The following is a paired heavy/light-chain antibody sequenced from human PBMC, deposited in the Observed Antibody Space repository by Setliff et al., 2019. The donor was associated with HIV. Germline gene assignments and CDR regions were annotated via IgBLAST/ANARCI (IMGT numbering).Heavy chain of an antibody. CDR3: GRDNWGIDY. D-gene: IGHD3-16*01. J-gene: IGHJ4*02. Sequence: EVQLEESGGGLVQPGGSLRLSCAASGFTFIAYYMYWVRQVPGKGLVWVSRITSDGSSNYADSVKGRFTISRDNAKNTVYLQMNSLRAEDTAVYYCGRDNWGIDYWGQGTLVTVSS. V-gene: IGHV3-74*01. CDR2: ITSDGSS. CDR1: GFTFIAYY.
Light chain of an antibody. CDR2: KIS. Sequence: DIVMTQTPLSSPVTLGQPASISCRSSQSLVHSNGNTYLSWLQQRPGQPPRLLIYKISNRFSGVPDRFSGSGAGTEFTLKISRVEAEDVGVYYCTQATQFPQSFGQGTNLEIK. CDR3: TQATQFPQS. V-gene: IGKV2-24*01. CDR1: QSLVHSNGNTY. J-gene: IGKJ2*03.